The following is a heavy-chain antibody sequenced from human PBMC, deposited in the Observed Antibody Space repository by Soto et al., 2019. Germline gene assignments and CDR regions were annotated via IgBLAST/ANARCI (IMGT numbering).Heavy chain of an antibody. D-gene: IGHD3-9*01. J-gene: IGHJ5*02. CDR3: ARDLGKHYDILTGPGFGP. Sequence: PGGSLRLSCAASGFTFSSYAMHWVRQAPGKGLEYVSAISSNGGSTYYANSVKGRFTISGDNSKNTLYLQMGSLRAEDMAVYYCARDLGKHYDILTGPGFGPWGQGTLVTVSS. CDR2: ISSNGGST. CDR1: GFTFSSYA. V-gene: IGHV3-64*01.